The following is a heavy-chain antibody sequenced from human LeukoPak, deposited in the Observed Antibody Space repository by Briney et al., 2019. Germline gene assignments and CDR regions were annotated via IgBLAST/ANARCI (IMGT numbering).Heavy chain of an antibody. J-gene: IGHJ4*02. CDR1: GFTFSSYG. Sequence: PGGSLRLSCAASGFTFSSYGMHWVRQAPGKGLEWVAVIWYDGSNKYYADSVKGRFTISRDNSKNTLYLQMNSLRAEDTAVYYCAREAKPPDWEPLDYWGQGTLVTVSS. CDR2: IWYDGSNK. D-gene: IGHD1-26*01. CDR3: AREAKPPDWEPLDY. V-gene: IGHV3-33*01.